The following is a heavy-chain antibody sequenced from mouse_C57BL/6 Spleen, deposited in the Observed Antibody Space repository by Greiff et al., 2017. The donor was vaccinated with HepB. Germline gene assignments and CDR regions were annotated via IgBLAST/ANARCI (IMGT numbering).Heavy chain of an antibody. CDR1: GYTFTSYW. CDR3: ATYYDYDDWYFDV. D-gene: IGHD2-4*01. V-gene: IGHV1-74*01. J-gene: IGHJ1*03. Sequence: QVQLKQPGAELVKPGASVKVSCKASGYTFTSYWMHWVKQRPGQGLEWIGRIHPSDSDTNYNQKFKGKATLTVDKSSSTAYMQLSSLTSEDSAVYYCATYYDYDDWYFDVWGTGTTVTVSS. CDR2: IHPSDSDT.